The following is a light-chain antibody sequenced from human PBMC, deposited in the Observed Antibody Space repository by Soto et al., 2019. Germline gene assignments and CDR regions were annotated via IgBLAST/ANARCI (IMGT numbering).Light chain of an antibody. V-gene: IGLV2-14*01. Sequence: QSVLTQPASVSGSPGQSITISCTGTSSDVGGYNCVSWYQQHPGKASKLMIYDFSNRPSGVSNRFSGSKSGNTASLTISGPQAEDEADYYCSSYTSSSTYVFGTGTKVTVL. CDR2: DFS. CDR1: SSDVGGYNC. J-gene: IGLJ1*01. CDR3: SSYTSSSTYV.